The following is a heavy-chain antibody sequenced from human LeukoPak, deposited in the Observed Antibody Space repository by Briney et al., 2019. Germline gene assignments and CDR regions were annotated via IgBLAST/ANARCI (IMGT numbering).Heavy chain of an antibody. CDR3: AKDRGTMVRGVVGFDP. D-gene: IGHD3-10*01. Sequence: GGSLRLSCAASGFTFSSYWMHWVRQAPGKGLEWVAVIWYDGSNKYYADSVKGRFTISRDNSKNTLYLQMNSLRAEDTAVYYCAKDRGTMVRGVVGFDPWGQGTLVTVSS. J-gene: IGHJ5*02. CDR2: IWYDGSNK. CDR1: GFTFSSYW. V-gene: IGHV3-33*06.